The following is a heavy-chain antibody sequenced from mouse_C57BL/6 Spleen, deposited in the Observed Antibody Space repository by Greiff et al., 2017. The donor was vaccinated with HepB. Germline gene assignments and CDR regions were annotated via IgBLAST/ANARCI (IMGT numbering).Heavy chain of an antibody. V-gene: IGHV2-2*01. CDR1: GFSLTSYG. CDR3: ARGGTTVVARATVAMDY. D-gene: IGHD1-1*01. CDR2: IWSGGST. Sequence: QVQLQQSGPGLVQPSQSLSITCTVSGFSLTSYGVHWVRQSPGKGLEWLGVIWSGGSTDYNAAFIPRLSISKANSNSHVFFTMNSLQADDTAIYYCARGGTTVVARATVAMDYWGQGTSVTVSS. J-gene: IGHJ4*01.